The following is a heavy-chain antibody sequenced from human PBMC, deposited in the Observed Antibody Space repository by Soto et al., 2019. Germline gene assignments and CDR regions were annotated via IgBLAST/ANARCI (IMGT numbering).Heavy chain of an antibody. CDR2: IYYSGST. Sequence: TLSLTCTVSGGSISSSSYYWGWIRQPPGKGLEWIGSIYYSGSTYCNPSLKSRVTISVDTSKNQFSLKLSSVTAADTAVYYCARHRAGYTLAYYYYGMDVCGQGTTVTVSS. J-gene: IGHJ6*02. D-gene: IGHD5-12*01. V-gene: IGHV4-39*01. CDR3: ARHRAGYTLAYYYYGMDV. CDR1: GGSISSSSYY.